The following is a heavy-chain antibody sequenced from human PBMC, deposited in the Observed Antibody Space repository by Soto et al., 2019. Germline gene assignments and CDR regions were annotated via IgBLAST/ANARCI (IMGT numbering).Heavy chain of an antibody. Sequence: LSLTCTVSGGSISSSSYYWGWIRQPPGKGLEWIGSIYYSGSTYYNPSLKSRVTISVDTSKNQFSLKLSSVTAADTAVYYCARRGSGSYSDYWGQGTLVTVSS. V-gene: IGHV4-39*01. CDR2: IYYSGST. J-gene: IGHJ4*02. D-gene: IGHD3-10*01. CDR1: GGSISSSSYY. CDR3: ARRGSGSYSDY.